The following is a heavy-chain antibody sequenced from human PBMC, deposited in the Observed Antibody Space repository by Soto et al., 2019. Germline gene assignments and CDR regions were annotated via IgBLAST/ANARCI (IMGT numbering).Heavy chain of an antibody. V-gene: IGHV1-2*04. CDR2: VNPNSGGT. CDR3: VTSRVMIAVSRETEYYFDE. Sequence: SSVKVSCKASGYTFTGYYIHWVRQAPGQGLEWMGWVNPNSGGTNYAQKFQGWVTMTRDTSISTAYMELSRLRSDDTAVYYCVTSRVMIAVSRETEYYFDEWGQGT. CDR1: GYTFTGYY. J-gene: IGHJ4*02. D-gene: IGHD3-22*01.